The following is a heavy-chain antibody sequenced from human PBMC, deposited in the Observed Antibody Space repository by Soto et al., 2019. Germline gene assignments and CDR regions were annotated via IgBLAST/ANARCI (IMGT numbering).Heavy chain of an antibody. D-gene: IGHD4-17*01. J-gene: IGHJ3*02. CDR3: ARGADYGGNSGAFDI. V-gene: IGHV4-34*01. Sequence: QVQLQQWGAGLLKPSETLSLTCAVYGGSFSGYYWSWIRQPPGKGLEWIGEINHSGSTNYNPSLKSRVTISVDTSKNQFSLKLSAVTAADPAVYYCARGADYGGNSGAFDIWGQGTMVTVSS. CDR1: GGSFSGYY. CDR2: INHSGST.